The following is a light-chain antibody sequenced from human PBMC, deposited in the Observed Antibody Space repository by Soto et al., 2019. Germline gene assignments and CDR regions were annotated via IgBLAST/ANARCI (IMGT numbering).Light chain of an antibody. CDR2: WAS. J-gene: IGKJ5*01. CDR1: QTILYSRNNKNC. CDR3: QQYCGTPYT. V-gene: IGKV4-1*01. Sequence: DTVMTQSPDSLAVSLGERATINCKSSQTILYSRNNKNCLAWHQQKPGQPPKVLISWASTRESGVPDRFSGXXXGXXXTLTISSLQAEDVAVYYCQQYCGTPYTFGQGTRLEIK.